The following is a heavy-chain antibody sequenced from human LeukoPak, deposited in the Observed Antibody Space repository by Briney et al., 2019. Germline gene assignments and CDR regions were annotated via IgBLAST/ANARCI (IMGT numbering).Heavy chain of an antibody. J-gene: IGHJ3*01. V-gene: IGHV3-23*01. CDR3: AKNLGPFDV. CDR2: IGDAGT. CDR1: GFTFNDFA. D-gene: IGHD3-16*01. Sequence: GGSLRLSCAASGFTFNDFAMTWVRQHPGKGLEWVSSIGDAGTYYADSVKGRFTISRDNSKNMLYLQLNSLRAGDTAMYYCAKNLGPFDVRGQGTMVTVSS.